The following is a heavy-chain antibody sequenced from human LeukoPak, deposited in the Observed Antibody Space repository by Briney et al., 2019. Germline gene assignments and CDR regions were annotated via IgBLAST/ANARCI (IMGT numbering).Heavy chain of an antibody. Sequence: ASVKVSCKASRYTFTGFYMHWVRQAPGQGLEWMGWINPNSGDTNYVQKFQGRVTMTRDTSISTAYMELSSLISDDTAIYYCARVEGLSSSPRTLRYWGQGTLVSVSS. D-gene: IGHD2-15*01. V-gene: IGHV1-2*02. CDR3: ARVEGLSSSPRTLRY. J-gene: IGHJ4*02. CDR1: RYTFTGFY. CDR2: INPNSGDT.